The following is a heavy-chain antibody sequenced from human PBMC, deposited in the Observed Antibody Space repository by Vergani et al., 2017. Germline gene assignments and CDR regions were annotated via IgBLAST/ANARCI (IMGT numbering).Heavy chain of an antibody. CDR2: IRSDERRR. Sequence: VQLQESGGGLVKPGGSLRLSCAASGFTFNSYCLHWVRQAPGKGLAWVASIRSDERRRYYGDSMEGPFTISRDNAKNSLYVQINNLRVEDTAVYFCARSPHGYTYGGYISQFDPWGKGILVTVSS. D-gene: IGHD5-18*01. CDR3: ARSPHGYTYGGYISQFDP. CDR1: GFTFNSYC. J-gene: IGHJ5*02. V-gene: IGHV3-30*02.